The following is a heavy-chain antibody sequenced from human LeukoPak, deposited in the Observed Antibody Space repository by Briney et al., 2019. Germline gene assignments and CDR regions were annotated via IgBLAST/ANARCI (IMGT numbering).Heavy chain of an antibody. D-gene: IGHD1-7*01. Sequence: ASVKVSCKASGYTFTSYAMHWVRQAPGQRLEWMGWMNPNTGHTAYAPKFQGRVTFTRNTSVSTAYMELDILISEDTAVYFCARGGITGTDAEYYYYYMDVWGKGTTVTVSS. J-gene: IGHJ6*03. CDR1: GYTFTSYA. CDR3: ARGGITGTDAEYYYYYMDV. V-gene: IGHV1-8*03. CDR2: MNPNTGHT.